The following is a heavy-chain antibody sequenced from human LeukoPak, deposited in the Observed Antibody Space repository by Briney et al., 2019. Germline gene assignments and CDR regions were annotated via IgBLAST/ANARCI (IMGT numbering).Heavy chain of an antibody. J-gene: IGHJ4*02. CDR3: ARRYSGYQYYFDY. Sequence: SETLSLTCAVYGGSFSGYYWSWIRQPPGKGLEWIGAINHSGSTNYNPSLKSRVTISVDTSKTQFSLKLSSVTAADTAVYDCARRYSGYQYYFDYWGQGTLVTVSS. V-gene: IGHV4-34*01. D-gene: IGHD5-12*01. CDR2: INHSGST. CDR1: GGSFSGYY.